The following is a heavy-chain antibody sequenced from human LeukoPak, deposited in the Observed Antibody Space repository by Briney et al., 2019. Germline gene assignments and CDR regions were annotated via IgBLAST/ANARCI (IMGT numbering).Heavy chain of an antibody. V-gene: IGHV3-23*01. J-gene: IGHJ4*02. CDR2: ISGSGGST. CDR3: ARDFHRRLYDSSGYYPY. Sequence: GGSLRLSCAASGFTFSSYAMSWVRQAPGKGLEWVSAISGSGGSTYYADSVKGRFTISRDNSKNTLYLQMNSLRAEDTAVYYCARDFHRRLYDSSGYYPYWGQGTLVTVSS. D-gene: IGHD3-22*01. CDR1: GFTFSSYA.